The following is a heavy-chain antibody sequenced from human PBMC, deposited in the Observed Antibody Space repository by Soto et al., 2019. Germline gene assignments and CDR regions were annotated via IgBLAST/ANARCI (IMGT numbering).Heavy chain of an antibody. D-gene: IGHD5-18*01. J-gene: IGHJ6*02. Sequence: QVQLVQSGAEVKKPGSSVKVSCKASGGTFSSYAISWVRQAPGQGLEWMGGIIPIFGTANYAQKFQGRVTTTADDSTGTAYREARRLRSEDAAVYDCARADKAMVAGGYYYHYGMDVWGQGTTVTVSS. V-gene: IGHV1-69*12. CDR3: ARADKAMVAGGYYYHYGMDV. CDR1: GGTFSSYA. CDR2: IIPIFGTA.